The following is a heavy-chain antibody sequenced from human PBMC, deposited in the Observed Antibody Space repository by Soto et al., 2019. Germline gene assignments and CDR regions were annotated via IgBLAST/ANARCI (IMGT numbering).Heavy chain of an antibody. CDR3: ARVGGTRGWY. V-gene: IGHV4-59*01. Sequence: QVQLQESGPGLVKPSETLSLTCTVSSDSITNYYWSWIRQSPGKGLEWIGYIHDSGRSNYNPSLKSRVKISGDTARKQVSLKLNPVTAADTAVYYCARVGGTRGWYWGQGTLVTVSS. J-gene: IGHJ4*02. CDR1: SDSITNYY. D-gene: IGHD2-15*01. CDR2: IHDSGRS.